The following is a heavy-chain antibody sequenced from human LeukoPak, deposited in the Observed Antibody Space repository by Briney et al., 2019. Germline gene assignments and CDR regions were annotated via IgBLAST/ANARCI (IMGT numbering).Heavy chain of an antibody. J-gene: IGHJ4*02. CDR3: ARDDAGYSSGWYWVY. CDR2: ISGSGGST. D-gene: IGHD6-19*01. CDR1: GFTFSTYA. V-gene: IGHV3-23*01. Sequence: GGSLRLSCAASGFTFSTYAMSWVRQAPGKGLEWVSGISGSGGSTYYADSVKGRFTISRDNFKNTLYLQMNGLRAEDTAVYYCARDDAGYSSGWYWVYWGQGTLVTVSS.